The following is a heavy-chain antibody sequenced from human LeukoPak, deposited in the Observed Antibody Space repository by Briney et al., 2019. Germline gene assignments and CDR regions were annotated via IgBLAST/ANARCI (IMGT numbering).Heavy chain of an antibody. V-gene: IGHV3-33*06. CDR2: IWYDGSNR. J-gene: IGHJ4*02. CDR1: GFTFSSYG. Sequence: GGSLRLSCAASGFTFSSYGMHWVRQAPGKGLEWVAVIWYDGSNRYYADSVKGRFTISRDNSKNTLYLQMNSLRAEDTAVYYCAKGSEYSSSVFDYWGQGTLVTVSS. D-gene: IGHD6-6*01. CDR3: AKGSEYSSSVFDY.